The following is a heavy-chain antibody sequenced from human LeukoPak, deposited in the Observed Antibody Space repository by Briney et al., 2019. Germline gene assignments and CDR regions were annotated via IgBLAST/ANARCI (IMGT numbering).Heavy chain of an antibody. CDR3: ARDPRQLVRDYYYYMDV. CDR2: ISYDGSNK. V-gene: IGHV3-30*04. J-gene: IGHJ6*03. Sequence: PGGSLRLSCAASGFTFSSYAMHWVRQAPGKGLEWVAVISYDGSNKYYADSVKGRFTISRDNSKNTLYLQMNSLRAEDTAVYYCARDPRQLVRDYYYYMDVWGKGTTVTVSS. CDR1: GFTFSSYA. D-gene: IGHD6-13*01.